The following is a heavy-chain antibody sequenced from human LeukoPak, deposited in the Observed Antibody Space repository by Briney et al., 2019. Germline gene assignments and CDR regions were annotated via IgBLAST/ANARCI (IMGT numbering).Heavy chain of an antibody. J-gene: IGHJ4*02. V-gene: IGHV3-30*18. CDR1: GFTFSSYG. Sequence: PGGSLRLSCAASGFTFSSYGMHWVRQAPGQGLEWVAVISYDGSNKYYEASVKGRFTISRDNSKNTLYLQMNSLRAEDTAVYYCAKGDFMITFGGVIVFWGQGTLVTVSS. CDR2: ISYDGSNK. CDR3: AKGDFMITFGGVIVF. D-gene: IGHD3-16*02.